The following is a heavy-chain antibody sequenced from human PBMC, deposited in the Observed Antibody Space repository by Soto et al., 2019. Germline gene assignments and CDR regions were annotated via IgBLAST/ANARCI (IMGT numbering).Heavy chain of an antibody. CDR3: ARDGRIRRPDWYFDL. CDR1: GLTFSSYE. V-gene: IGHV3-48*03. D-gene: IGHD2-15*01. J-gene: IGHJ2*01. Sequence: EVQLVESGGGLVQPGGSLRLSCAASGLTFSSYEMNWVRQAPGKGLECVSYISRSGSTIYYADSVKGRVTISRDNAKNSLYLQMNSLRAEDTAVYYCARDGRIRRPDWYFDLWGRGTLVTVSS. CDR2: ISRSGSTI.